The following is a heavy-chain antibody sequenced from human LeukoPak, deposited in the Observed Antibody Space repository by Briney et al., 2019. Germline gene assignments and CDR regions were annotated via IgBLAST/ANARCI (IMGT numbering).Heavy chain of an antibody. CDR2: INPNSGGT. CDR1: GYTFTGYY. Sequence: APVKVSCKASGYTFTGYYMHWVRQAPGQGLEWMGWINPNSGGTNYAQKFQGRVTMTRDTSISTAYMELSRLRSDDTAVYYCARDQGGRLLTDYWGQGTLVTVSS. V-gene: IGHV1-2*02. CDR3: ARDQGGRLLTDY. J-gene: IGHJ4*02. D-gene: IGHD2-15*01.